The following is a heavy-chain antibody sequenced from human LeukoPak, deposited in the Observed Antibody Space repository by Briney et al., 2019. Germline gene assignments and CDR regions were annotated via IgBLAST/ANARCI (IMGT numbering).Heavy chain of an antibody. CDR1: GGTFSSYA. D-gene: IGHD1-20*01. Sequence: ASVKVSCKASGGTFSSYAISWVRQAPGQGLEWMGRIIPILGIANYAQKFQGRVTITADKSTSTAYMELSSLRSEDTAVYYCARDLEEITGNFDYWGQGTLVTVSS. CDR3: ARDLEEITGNFDY. V-gene: IGHV1-69*04. J-gene: IGHJ4*02. CDR2: IIPILGIA.